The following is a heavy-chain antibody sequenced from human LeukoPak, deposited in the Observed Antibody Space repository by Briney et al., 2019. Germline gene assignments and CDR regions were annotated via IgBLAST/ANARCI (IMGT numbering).Heavy chain of an antibody. J-gene: IGHJ4*02. CDR2: IGGGGTST. V-gene: IGHV3-23*01. CDR1: GFTFNTYA. CDR3: AASGGWYY. D-gene: IGHD6-19*01. Sequence: GGSLRLSCAASGFTFNTYAMSWVRQAPGKGLEWVSAIGGGGTSTSYADSVKGRFTISRDNSKDTLYLQMNSLTAEDTAVYYCAASGGWYYWGQGTLVTVSS.